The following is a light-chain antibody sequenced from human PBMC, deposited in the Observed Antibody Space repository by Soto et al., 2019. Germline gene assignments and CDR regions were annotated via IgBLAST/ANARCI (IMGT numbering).Light chain of an antibody. CDR1: QSVSSSY. Sequence: EIGLTQSQGTLSLSPGERATLSCRASQSVSSSYLAWYQQKPGQAPRLLIYGASSRATGIPDRFSGSGSGTDFTLTISRLEPEDFAVYYCQQYGSSPWTFGQGTKVDIK. CDR3: QQYGSSPWT. CDR2: GAS. V-gene: IGKV3-20*01. J-gene: IGKJ1*01.